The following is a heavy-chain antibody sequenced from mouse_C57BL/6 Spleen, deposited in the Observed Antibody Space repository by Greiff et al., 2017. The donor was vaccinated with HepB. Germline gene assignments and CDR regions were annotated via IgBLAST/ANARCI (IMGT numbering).Heavy chain of an antibody. J-gene: IGHJ2*01. CDR1: GFNIKDDY. CDR3: MGSNDSYDGDY. Sequence: EVQLPQSGAELVRPGASVKLSCTASGFNIKDDYMHWVKQRPEQGLEWIGWIDPENGDTEYASKFQGKATITADTSSNTAYLQLSSLTSEDTAVYYCMGSNDSYDGDYWGQGTTLTVSS. CDR2: IDPENGDT. D-gene: IGHD2-12*01. V-gene: IGHV14-4*01.